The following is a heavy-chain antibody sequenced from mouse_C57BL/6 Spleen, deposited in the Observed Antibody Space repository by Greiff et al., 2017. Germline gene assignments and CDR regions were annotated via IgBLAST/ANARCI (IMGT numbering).Heavy chain of an antibody. CDR2: ISSGSSTI. CDR3: ARGVTTGLFDY. J-gene: IGHJ2*01. D-gene: IGHD1-1*01. V-gene: IGHV5-17*01. CDR1: GFTFSDYG. Sequence: EVKLMESGGGLVKPGGSLKLSCAASGFTFSDYGMHWVRQAPEKGLEWVAYISSGSSTIYYADTVKGRFTISRDNAKNTLFLQMTSLRSEDTAMYYCARGVTTGLFDYWGQGTTLTVSS.